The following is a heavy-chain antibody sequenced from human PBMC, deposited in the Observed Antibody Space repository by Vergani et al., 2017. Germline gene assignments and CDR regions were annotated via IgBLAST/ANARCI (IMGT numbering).Heavy chain of an antibody. CDR3: AKARDPNCKGGNCYSYYYGLDL. J-gene: IGHJ6*02. CDR1: GFTFSSYA. V-gene: IGHV3-23*04. Sequence: EVQLVESGGGLVQPGRSLRLSCGASGFTFSSYAMTWVRLAPGKGLQWVSAISGSGGNTFYTDSVKGRFTISRDNSKDTLYLQMNSLRVEDTAIYYCAKARDPNCKGGNCYSYYYGLDLWGQGTTVTVSS. D-gene: IGHD2-21*01. CDR2: ISGSGGNT.